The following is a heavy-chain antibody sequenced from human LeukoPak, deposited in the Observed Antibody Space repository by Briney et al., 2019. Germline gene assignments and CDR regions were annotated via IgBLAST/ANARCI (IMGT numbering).Heavy chain of an antibody. CDR2: ISYDGSNK. V-gene: IGHV3-30*18. D-gene: IGHD1-1*01. J-gene: IGHJ4*02. CDR1: GFTFSSYG. Sequence: GGSLRLSCAASGFTFSSYGMHWVRQAPGKGLEWVAVISYDGSNKYYADSVKGRFTISRDNSKNTLYLQMNSLRAEDTAVYYCAKELRRERAWVYFDYWGQGTLVTVSS. CDR3: AKELRRERAWVYFDY.